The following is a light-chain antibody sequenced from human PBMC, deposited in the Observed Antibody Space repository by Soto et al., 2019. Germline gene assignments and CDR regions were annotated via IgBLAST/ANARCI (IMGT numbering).Light chain of an antibody. CDR3: SSYTSTNTWV. Sequence: QSALTQPASVSGSPGQSITIFCTGTSSDVGGHNYVSWYQQHPGKAPKFMIFEVSNRPSGGSNRFSGSKYGKTASLTISGLQAEDEADYYCSSYTSTNTWVFGGGTQLTVL. CDR1: SSDVGGHNY. CDR2: EVS. V-gene: IGLV2-14*01. J-gene: IGLJ3*02.